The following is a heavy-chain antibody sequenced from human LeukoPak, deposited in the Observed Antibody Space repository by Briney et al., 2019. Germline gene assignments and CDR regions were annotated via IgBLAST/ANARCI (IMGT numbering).Heavy chain of an antibody. D-gene: IGHD6-19*01. Sequence: GGSLRLSCAASGFTFRSYSMNWVRQAPGKGLERVSSISSSSYIYYADSVKGRFTISRDNAKNSLYLQMNSLRAEDTAVYYCAREAISSGWYHDAFDIWGQGTMVTVSS. J-gene: IGHJ3*02. CDR1: GFTFRSYS. V-gene: IGHV3-21*01. CDR3: AREAISSGWYHDAFDI. CDR2: ISSSSYI.